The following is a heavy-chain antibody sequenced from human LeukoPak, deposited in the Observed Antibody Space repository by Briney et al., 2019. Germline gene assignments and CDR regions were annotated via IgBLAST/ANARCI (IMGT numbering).Heavy chain of an antibody. D-gene: IGHD5-12*01. CDR2: IYHSGST. CDR3: ARGGHHHPLRP. CDR1: GVSISSGGYS. Sequence: ASQTLSLTCAVSGVSISSGGYSWSWIRQPPGKGLEWIGYIYHSGSTYYNPSLKSRVTISVDRSKNQFSLKLSSVTAADTAVYYCARGGHHHPLRPWGQGTLVTVSS. V-gene: IGHV4-30-2*01. J-gene: IGHJ5*02.